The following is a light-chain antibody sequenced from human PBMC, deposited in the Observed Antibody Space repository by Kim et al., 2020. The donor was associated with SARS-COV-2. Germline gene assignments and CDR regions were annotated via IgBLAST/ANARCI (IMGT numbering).Light chain of an antibody. CDR1: QSVSSY. V-gene: IGKV3-15*01. CDR3: QQYNNWPLYS. Sequence: VSPGESATLTCRASQSVSSYLAWYQQKPGQAPRLLIYGASTRATGIPARFSGSGSGTEFTLTISSLQSEDFAVYYCQQYNNWPLYSFGQGTKLEI. CDR2: GAS. J-gene: IGKJ2*03.